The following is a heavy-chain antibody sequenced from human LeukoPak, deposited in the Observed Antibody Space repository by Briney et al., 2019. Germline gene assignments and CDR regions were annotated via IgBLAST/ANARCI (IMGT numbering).Heavy chain of an antibody. J-gene: IGHJ6*02. CDR2: IFQSGST. CDR1: GGSISSSNW. D-gene: IGHD6-13*01. Sequence: PSETLSLTCAVSGGSISSSNWWSWVRQSPGKGLEWIGEIFQSGSTNYNPSLKSRVTISVDKSKNQFSLKLSSVTAADTAVYYCASQPQYSSSWYVNYYYGMDVWGQGTTVTVSS. CDR3: ASQPQYSSSWYVNYYYGMDV. V-gene: IGHV4-4*02.